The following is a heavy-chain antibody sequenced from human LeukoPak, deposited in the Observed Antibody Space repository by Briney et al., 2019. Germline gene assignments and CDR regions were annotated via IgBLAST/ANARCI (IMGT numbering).Heavy chain of an antibody. Sequence: PSETLSLTCTVSGGSISSYYWSWIRQPPGKGLEWIGYIYYSGSTNYNPSLKSRVTISVDTSKNQFSLKLSSVTAADTAVYYCARLHPSYDIFDYWGQGTLVTVSS. CDR2: IYYSGST. V-gene: IGHV4-59*08. J-gene: IGHJ4*02. CDR1: GGSISSYY. CDR3: ARLHPSYDIFDY. D-gene: IGHD3-9*01.